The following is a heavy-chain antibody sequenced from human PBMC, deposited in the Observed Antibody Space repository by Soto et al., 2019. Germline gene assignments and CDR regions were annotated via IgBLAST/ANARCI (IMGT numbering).Heavy chain of an antibody. V-gene: IGHV3-30*18. CDR3: AKDPNYSSSWYLALRFMYVDY. CDR1: GFTFSSYG. CDR2: ISYDGSNK. D-gene: IGHD6-13*01. Sequence: GGSLRLSCAASGFTFSSYGMHWVRQAPGKGLEWVAVISYDGSNKYYADSVKGRFTISRDNSKNTLYLQMNSLRAEDTAVYYCAKDPNYSSSWYLALRFMYVDYWGQGTLVTVSS. J-gene: IGHJ4*02.